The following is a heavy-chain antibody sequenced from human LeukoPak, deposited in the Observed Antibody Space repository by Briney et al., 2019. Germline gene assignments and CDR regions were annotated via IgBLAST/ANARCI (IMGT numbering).Heavy chain of an antibody. D-gene: IGHD5-12*01. CDR3: ARGARGYSSDY. Sequence: SETLSLTCSVSGGSISSGGYYWSWLRQHPGKGLEWVGDIYSSGSTNYNPSLKSRVTISLDTSKNQFSLKLSSVTAADTAVYYCARGARGYSSDYWGQGALVTVSS. J-gene: IGHJ4*02. CDR2: IYSSGST. V-gene: IGHV4-31*03. CDR1: GGSISSGGYY.